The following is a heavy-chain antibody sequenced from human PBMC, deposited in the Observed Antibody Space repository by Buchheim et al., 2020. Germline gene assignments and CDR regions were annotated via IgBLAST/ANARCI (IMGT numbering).Heavy chain of an antibody. Sequence: EVQLLESGGGLVQPGGSLRLSCVASGLTFSSSVMSWVRQAPGKGPECLSVISPESTSTYYTDSVKGRFTISRDDSKNTLFLQMNSLRAEDTALYYCTKDRNLYTSGSCSEYWGRGTL. CDR2: ISPESTST. J-gene: IGHJ4*02. V-gene: IGHV3-23*01. CDR3: TKDRNLYTSGSCSEY. CDR1: GLTFSSSV. D-gene: IGHD3-10*01.